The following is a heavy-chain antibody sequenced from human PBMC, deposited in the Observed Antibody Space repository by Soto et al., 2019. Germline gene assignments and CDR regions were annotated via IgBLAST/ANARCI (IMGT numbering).Heavy chain of an antibody. V-gene: IGHV3-33*01. D-gene: IGHD3-22*01. CDR3: ARVDTMISSFDY. Sequence: QVQLVESGGGVVQPGRSLRLSCAASGFTFSSYGMHWVRQAPGKGLEWVAVIWYDGSNKYYADSVKGRFTISRDNSKNTLYLQMNSLRAVDTAVYYCARVDTMISSFDYWGQGTLVTVSS. CDR1: GFTFSSYG. J-gene: IGHJ4*02. CDR2: IWYDGSNK.